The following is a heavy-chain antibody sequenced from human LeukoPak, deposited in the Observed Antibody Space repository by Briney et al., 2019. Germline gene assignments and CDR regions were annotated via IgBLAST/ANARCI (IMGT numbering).Heavy chain of an antibody. Sequence: GGSPRLSCAASGFTFSSYAMHWVRQAPGKGLEWVAVISYDGSNKYYADSVKGRFTISRDNSESTLYLQMNSLRAEDTAMFYCVKDGGNYQFDYWGQGALVTVSS. CDR2: ISYDGSNK. J-gene: IGHJ4*02. CDR3: VKDGGNYQFDY. CDR1: GFTFSSYA. V-gene: IGHV3-30*04. D-gene: IGHD1-26*01.